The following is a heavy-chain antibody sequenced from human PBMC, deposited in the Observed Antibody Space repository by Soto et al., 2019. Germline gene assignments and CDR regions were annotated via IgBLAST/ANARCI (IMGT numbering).Heavy chain of an antibody. Sequence: QVQLVQSGAEVKKPGASVKVSCKASGYTFSSYGISWVRQAPGQGLEWMGWISAYNGHTNYAQKVQGRVTMTTDTATSTDYRELRSLRSDDTAVYYCTRDKGDGSGSYYGYWGQGTLVTVSS. CDR2: ISAYNGHT. CDR1: GYTFSSYG. V-gene: IGHV1-18*01. J-gene: IGHJ4*02. CDR3: TRDKGDGSGSYYGY. D-gene: IGHD3-10*01.